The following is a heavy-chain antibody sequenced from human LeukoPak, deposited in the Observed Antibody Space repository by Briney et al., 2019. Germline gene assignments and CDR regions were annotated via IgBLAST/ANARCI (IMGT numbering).Heavy chain of an antibody. Sequence: GGSLRLSCVASGFTFSSYWIHWVRQTPEKGLVWVSRINSDGSSTTYADSVKGRFTVSRDNAKNTLYLQMNSLRAEDTAVYYCARSCGGDGSGTYYIFAFDIWGQGTMVTVSS. D-gene: IGHD3-10*01. CDR1: GFTFSSYW. V-gene: IGHV3-74*03. J-gene: IGHJ3*02. CDR2: INSDGSST. CDR3: ARSCGGDGSGTYYIFAFDI.